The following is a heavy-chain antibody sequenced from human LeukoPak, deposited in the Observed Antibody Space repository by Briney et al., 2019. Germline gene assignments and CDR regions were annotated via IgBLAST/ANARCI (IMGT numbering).Heavy chain of an antibody. J-gene: IGHJ4*02. CDR2: ISSSSSYI. D-gene: IGHD5-24*01. V-gene: IGHV3-21*01. CDR3: ARDGEGYNYDFDY. CDR1: GFTFSSYS. Sequence: GGSLRLSCAASGFTFSSYSMNWVRQAPGKGLEWVSSISSSSSYIYYADSVKGRFTISRDNAKNSLYLQMNSLRAEDTAVYYCARDGEGYNYDFDYWGQGTLVTVSS.